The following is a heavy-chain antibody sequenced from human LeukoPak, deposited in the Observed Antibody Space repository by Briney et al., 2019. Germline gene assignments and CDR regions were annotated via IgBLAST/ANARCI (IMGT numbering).Heavy chain of an antibody. J-gene: IGHJ5*02. Sequence: SETLSLTCTVSGGSISSSSYYWGWIRQPPGKGLGWIGSIYYSGSTYYNPSLKSRVTISVDTSKNQFSLKLSSVTAADTAVYYCARDWALSNWFDPWGQGTLVTVSS. CDR1: GGSISSSSYY. CDR3: ARDWALSNWFDP. V-gene: IGHV4-39*07. CDR2: IYYSGST. D-gene: IGHD3-16*01.